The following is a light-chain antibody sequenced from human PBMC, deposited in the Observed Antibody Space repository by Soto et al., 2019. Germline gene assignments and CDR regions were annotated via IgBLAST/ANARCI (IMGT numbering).Light chain of an antibody. J-gene: IGKJ5*01. V-gene: IGKV3-11*01. CDR1: QSVTKY. CDR2: DAS. CDR3: QQRSNWPIT. Sequence: EIVLTQSPATLSLSPGESATLSCRASQSVTKYLVRYQQKPGQAPRLLISDASYRATGIPARFSGSGSGTDFTLTISSLEPEDFALYYCQQRSNWPITFGQGTRLEIK.